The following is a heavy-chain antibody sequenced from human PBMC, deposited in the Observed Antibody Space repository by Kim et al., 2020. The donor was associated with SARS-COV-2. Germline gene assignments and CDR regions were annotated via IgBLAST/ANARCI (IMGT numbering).Heavy chain of an antibody. Sequence: SETLSLTCAVYGGSFSGYYWSWIRQPPGKGLEWIGEINHSGSTNYNPSLKSRVTISVDTSKNHFSLKLSSVTAADTAVYYCARGRPISDYWGQGTLVTVSS. CDR3: ARGRPISDY. CDR2: INHSGST. J-gene: IGHJ4*02. V-gene: IGHV4-34*01. D-gene: IGHD2-21*01. CDR1: GGSFSGYY.